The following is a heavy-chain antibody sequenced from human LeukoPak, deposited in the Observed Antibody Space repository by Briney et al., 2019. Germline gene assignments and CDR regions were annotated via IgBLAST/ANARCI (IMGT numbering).Heavy chain of an antibody. D-gene: IGHD5-18*01. CDR2: INSDGSST. V-gene: IGHV3-74*01. Sequence: GGSLRLSCAASGFTFSSYAMSWVRQAPGKGLEWVSRINSDGSSTSYADSVKGRFTISRDNAKNTLYLQMNSLRAEDTAVYYCAKDEYTAMVTLDYWGQGTLVTVSS. J-gene: IGHJ4*02. CDR3: AKDEYTAMVTLDY. CDR1: GFTFSSYA.